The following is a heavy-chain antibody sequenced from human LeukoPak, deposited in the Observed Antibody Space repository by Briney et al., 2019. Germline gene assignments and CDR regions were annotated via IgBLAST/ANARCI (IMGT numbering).Heavy chain of an antibody. V-gene: IGHV3-74*01. CDR3: AKESLAAAGIDY. J-gene: IGHJ4*02. D-gene: IGHD6-13*01. Sequence: PGGSLRLSCAAFGFTFSSYWMHWVRQAPGKGLVWVSRINSDGSSTSYADSVKGRFTISRDNAKNTLYLQMNSLRAEDMALYYCAKESLAAAGIDYWGQGTLVTVSS. CDR1: GFTFSSYW. CDR2: INSDGSST.